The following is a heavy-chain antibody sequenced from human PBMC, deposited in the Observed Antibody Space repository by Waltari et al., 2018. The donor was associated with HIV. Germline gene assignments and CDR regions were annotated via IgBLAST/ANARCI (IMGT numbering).Heavy chain of an antibody. J-gene: IGHJ5*02. CDR2: IYMVGST. Sequence: EVQLVESGGGLIQPGGSMRLSCAASGFTVSSNYMCWVRQAPGKGLECGSVIYMVGSTYAEDSGRGLYTISRYNSKNTLYLQMNSLRAEDTAVYYCARGDCGGDCYSSLPWWFDPGGQGTLVTVSS. V-gene: IGHV3-53*01. CDR1: GFTVSSNY. D-gene: IGHD2-21*02. CDR3: ARGDCGGDCYSSLPWWFDP.